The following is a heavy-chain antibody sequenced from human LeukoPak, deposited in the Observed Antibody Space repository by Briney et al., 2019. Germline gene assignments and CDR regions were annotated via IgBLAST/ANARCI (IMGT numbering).Heavy chain of an antibody. Sequence: SETLSLTCAVYGGSFSGYYWSWIRQPPGKGLEWIGEINHSGSTNHNPSLKSRVTISVDTSKNQFSLKLSSVTAADTAVYYCARARAAANYWGQGTLVTVSS. D-gene: IGHD6-13*01. CDR3: ARARAAANY. CDR2: INHSGST. J-gene: IGHJ4*02. V-gene: IGHV4-34*01. CDR1: GGSFSGYY.